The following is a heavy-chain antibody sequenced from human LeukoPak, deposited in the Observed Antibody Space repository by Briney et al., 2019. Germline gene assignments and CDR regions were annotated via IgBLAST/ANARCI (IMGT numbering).Heavy chain of an antibody. V-gene: IGHV3-23*01. D-gene: IGHD6-19*01. Sequence: GSLRLSCAASGFTFSSYAMSWVRQAPGEGLEGVSAIGGSGGSTYYADSVKGRFTISRDNSKNTLYLQMNSLRVEDTAVYYCAKDENWYSSGWYWGQGTLVTVSS. CDR3: AKDENWYSSGWY. J-gene: IGHJ4*02. CDR2: IGGSGGST. CDR1: GFTFSSYA.